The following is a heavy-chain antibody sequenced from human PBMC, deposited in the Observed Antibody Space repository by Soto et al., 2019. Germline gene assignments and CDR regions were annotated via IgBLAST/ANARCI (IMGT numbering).Heavy chain of an antibody. J-gene: IGHJ6*02. CDR2: IWYDGSNK. CDR1: GFTFSGHA. D-gene: IGHD6-19*01. Sequence: QVQLVESGGGVAQPGRSLRLSCTVSGFTFSGHAMHWVRQAPGKGLEWVTQIWYDGSNKYYAESVKGRFTISRDNSKNTLYLHMHSLRDEDTAVYYCARDGQGLAPYALDVWGQGTSVTVSS. CDR3: ARDGQGLAPYALDV. V-gene: IGHV3-33*01.